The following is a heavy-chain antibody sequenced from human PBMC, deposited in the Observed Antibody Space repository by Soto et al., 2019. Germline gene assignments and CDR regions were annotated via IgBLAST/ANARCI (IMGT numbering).Heavy chain of an antibody. J-gene: IGHJ5*02. V-gene: IGHV4-61*08. CDR1: GGSVSNSDYY. CDR2: IYYSGST. D-gene: IGHD2-15*01. Sequence: SETLSLTCTVSGGSVSNSDYYWSWIRQPPGRGLELIAYIYYSGSTNYSPSLKSRVTISIDTSKNEFSLKLRAVTEADTAVYYCARNGFCSGNSCYPNWFDPWGQGTLVTVS. CDR3: ARNGFCSGNSCYPNWFDP.